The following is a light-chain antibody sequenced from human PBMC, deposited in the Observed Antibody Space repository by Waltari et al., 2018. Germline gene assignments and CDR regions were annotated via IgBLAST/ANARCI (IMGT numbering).Light chain of an antibody. CDR3: AAWDDTLSGVV. CDR1: SSNLGITY. J-gene: IGLJ2*01. V-gene: IGLV1-47*01. Sequence: QSVLTQPPSGSGTPGQRVTISCSERSSNLGITYVYWYQQLPGTAPRLLIYRNNQRPSGVPDRFSGSKSGTSASLAISGLRSDDEADYYCAAWDDTLSGVVFGGGTKLTVL. CDR2: RNN.